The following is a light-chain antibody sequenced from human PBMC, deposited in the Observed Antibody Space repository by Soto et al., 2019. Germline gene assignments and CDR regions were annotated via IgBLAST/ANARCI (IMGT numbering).Light chain of an antibody. CDR3: QQYNNWPRT. Sequence: EIVMTQSPATLSVSLGERATLSCRASQSVSSNLAWYQQKPGQAPRLLIYSASARATDIPARFSGSGSGTDFTLTISSLQSEDFAVYYCQQYNNWPRTFGQGTKVEIK. CDR2: SAS. J-gene: IGKJ1*01. CDR1: QSVSSN. V-gene: IGKV3-15*01.